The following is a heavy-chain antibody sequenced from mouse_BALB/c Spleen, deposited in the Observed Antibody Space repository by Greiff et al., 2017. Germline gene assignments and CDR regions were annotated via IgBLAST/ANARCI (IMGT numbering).Heavy chain of an antibody. D-gene: IGHD2-3*01. CDR1: GYAFTNYL. V-gene: IGHV1-54*01. CDR3: ARFYDGYYHYYAMDY. Sequence: QVQLQQSGAELVRPGTSVKVSCKASGYAFTNYLIEWVKQRPGQGLEWIGVINPGSGGTNYNEKFKGKATLTADKSSSTAYMQLSSLTSDDSAVYFCARFYDGYYHYYAMDYWGQGTSVTVSS. CDR2: INPGSGGT. J-gene: IGHJ4*01.